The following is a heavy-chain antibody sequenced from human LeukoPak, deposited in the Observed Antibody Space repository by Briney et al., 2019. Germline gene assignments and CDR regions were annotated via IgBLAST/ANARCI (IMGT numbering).Heavy chain of an antibody. J-gene: IGHJ4*02. CDR3: TRGRFDGGGGWYN. CDR1: GYTFGNYD. CDR2: MNPNSGNK. V-gene: IGHV1-8*01. D-gene: IGHD6-19*01. Sequence: ASVKVSCKASGYTFGNYDINWVRQATGQGLEWMGWMNPNSGNKGYAQKFQGRVMMTSDTSISTAYMELSSLSSEDTAVYYCTRGRFDGGGGWYNWGQGTLVTVSS.